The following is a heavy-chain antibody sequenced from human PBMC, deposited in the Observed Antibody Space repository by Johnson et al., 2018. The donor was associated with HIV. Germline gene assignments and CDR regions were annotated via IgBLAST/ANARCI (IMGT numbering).Heavy chain of an antibody. D-gene: IGHD1-1*01. J-gene: IGHJ3*02. CDR2: IKQDGSEQ. V-gene: IGHV3-7*02. CDR1: GFTFSSYW. Sequence: VQLVESGGGLVQPGGSLRLSCAASGFTFSSYWMTWVRQAPGKGLEWVANIKQDGSEQYYVASVKGRFTISRDNAKNSLYLQMNLLRAEDTAVYYCARGDGYRRAFDIWGQGTMVTVSS. CDR3: ARGDGYRRAFDI.